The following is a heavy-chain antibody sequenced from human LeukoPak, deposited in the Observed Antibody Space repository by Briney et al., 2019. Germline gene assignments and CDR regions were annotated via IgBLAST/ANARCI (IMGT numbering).Heavy chain of an antibody. D-gene: IGHD5-18*01. CDR3: ARVTEDTASGWAFDY. CDR2: INPSGGST. CDR1: GYTFTSYY. J-gene: IGHJ4*02. Sequence: ASVKVSCKASGYTFTSYYMHWVRQAPGQGLEWMGIINPSGGSTSYAQKFQGRVTMTRDMSTSTVYMELSSLRSEDTAVYYCARVTEDTASGWAFDYWGQGTLVTVSS. V-gene: IGHV1-46*01.